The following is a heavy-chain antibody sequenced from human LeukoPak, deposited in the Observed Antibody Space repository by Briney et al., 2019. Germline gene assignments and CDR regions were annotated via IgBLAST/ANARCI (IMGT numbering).Heavy chain of an antibody. CDR3: ARADWTAMVRGVYSLSYFDY. Sequence: ASVTVSCKASGGTFSSYAISWVRQAPGQGLEWMGGIIPIFGTANYAQKFQGRVTITTDESTSTAYMELSSLRSEDTAVYYCARADWTAMVRGVYSLSYFDYWGQGTLVTVSS. D-gene: IGHD3-10*01. V-gene: IGHV1-69*05. J-gene: IGHJ4*02. CDR2: IIPIFGTA. CDR1: GGTFSSYA.